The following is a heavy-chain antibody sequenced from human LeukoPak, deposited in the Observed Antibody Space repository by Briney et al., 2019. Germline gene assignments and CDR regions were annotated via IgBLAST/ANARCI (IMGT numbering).Heavy chain of an antibody. J-gene: IGHJ4*02. Sequence: GGSLRLSCAASGFTFSSSAMHWVRQAPDKGLEWVAVISYDGSNKYYADSVKGRFTISRDNSKHTLYLQMNSLRADDTAVYYCARDRDSSGWYEGFDYWGQGTLVTVSS. D-gene: IGHD6-19*01. CDR1: GFTFSSSA. V-gene: IGHV3-30-3*01. CDR3: ARDRDSSGWYEGFDY. CDR2: ISYDGSNK.